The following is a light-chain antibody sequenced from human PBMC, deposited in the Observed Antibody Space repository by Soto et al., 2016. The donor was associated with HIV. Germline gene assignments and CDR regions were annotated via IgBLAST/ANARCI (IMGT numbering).Light chain of an antibody. V-gene: IGKV1-9*01. CDR1: QSIGRF. Sequence: DIQLTQSPAFLSASVGDRVTITCRASQSIGRFLNWYQQISGKAPNLLIYDASSLQSGVPSRFSGSGSGTEFTLTISSLQPDDFGTYYCQEYNDYSAYTFGQGTKLEIK. CDR3: QEYNDYSAYT. CDR2: DAS. J-gene: IGKJ2*01.